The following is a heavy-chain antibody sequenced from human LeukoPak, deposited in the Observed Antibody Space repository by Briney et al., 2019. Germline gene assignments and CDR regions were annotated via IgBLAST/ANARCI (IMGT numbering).Heavy chain of an antibody. D-gene: IGHD2-2*01. CDR1: GYTFTGYH. V-gene: IGHV1-2*06. J-gene: IGHJ4*02. Sequence: ASVKVSCKASGYTFTGYHMHWVRQAPGQGLEWMGRINPNSGDTNYAQKFQGRVTMTRDTSISTAYMELSRLRSDDAAVYYCARDYCSSTSCLFDYWGQGTLVTVSS. CDR3: ARDYCSSTSCLFDY. CDR2: INPNSGDT.